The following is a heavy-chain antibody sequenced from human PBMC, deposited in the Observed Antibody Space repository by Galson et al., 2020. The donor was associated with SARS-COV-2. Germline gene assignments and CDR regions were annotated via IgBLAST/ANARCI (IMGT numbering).Heavy chain of an antibody. CDR1: GYTFTDYY. CDR2: VNPSDDST. Sequence: ASVKVSCKASGYTFTDYYMHWVRQAPGQGLEWVGVVNPSDDSTSYAQKFQGRVTVTWDTSTSTVYMELSSLKSDDTAVYYCARESSGSGAFDIRGQGTVVTVSS. V-gene: IGHV1-46*03. CDR3: ARESSGSGAFDI. D-gene: IGHD3-10*01. J-gene: IGHJ3*02.